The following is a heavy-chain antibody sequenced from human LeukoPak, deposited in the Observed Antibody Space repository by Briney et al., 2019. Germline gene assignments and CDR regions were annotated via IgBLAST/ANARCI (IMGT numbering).Heavy chain of an antibody. Sequence: GGSLRLSCAASGFTFSSYAMHWVRQAPGKGLEWVAVISYDGSNKCYADSVKGRFTISRDNAKNSLYLQMSSLRVEDTAVFYCARDMSVADIDYWGQGTLVTVSS. J-gene: IGHJ4*02. V-gene: IGHV3-30*04. CDR3: ARDMSVADIDY. D-gene: IGHD4-23*01. CDR2: ISYDGSNK. CDR1: GFTFSSYA.